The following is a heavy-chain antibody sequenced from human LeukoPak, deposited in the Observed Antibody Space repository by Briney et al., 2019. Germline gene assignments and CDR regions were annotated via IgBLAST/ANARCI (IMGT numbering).Heavy chain of an antibody. V-gene: IGHV4-59*01. D-gene: IGHD4-17*01. Sequence: PSETLSLTCTVSGGSISGSYWSWIRQPPGKGLEWIAYMYNSGSTNYNPSLKSRVTISIDTSKNQFSLKLSSLTAADTAIYYCARGIESYGDYGYWGQGSLVTVSS. CDR3: ARGIESYGDYGY. J-gene: IGHJ4*02. CDR1: GGSISGSY. CDR2: MYNSGST.